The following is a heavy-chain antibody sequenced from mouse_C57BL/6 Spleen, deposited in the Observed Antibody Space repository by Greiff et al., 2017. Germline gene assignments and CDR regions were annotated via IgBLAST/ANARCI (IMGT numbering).Heavy chain of an antibody. Sequence: QVQLQQPGAELVKPGASVKLSCKASGYTFTSYWMHWVKQRPGQGLEWIGMIHPNSGSTNYNEKFKSKATLTVDKSSSTAYMQLSSLTSEDSAVYYCARVPITTVVARYFDVWGTGTTVTVSS. J-gene: IGHJ1*03. D-gene: IGHD1-1*01. CDR3: ARVPITTVVARYFDV. CDR2: IHPNSGST. V-gene: IGHV1-64*01. CDR1: GYTFTSYW.